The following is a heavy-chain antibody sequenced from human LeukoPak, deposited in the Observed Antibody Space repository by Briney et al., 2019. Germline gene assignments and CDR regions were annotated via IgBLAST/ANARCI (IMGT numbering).Heavy chain of an antibody. D-gene: IGHD3-16*01. CDR3: AREDLLGVSSFDY. CDR2: IYSGGST. Sequence: PGGSLRLSCAASGFTVSSNYMSWVRQAPGKGLEWVSVIYSGGSTYYADSVKGRFTISRDNSKNTLYLQMNSLRAEDTAMYYCAREDLLGVSSFDYWGQGILVTVSS. V-gene: IGHV3-66*02. J-gene: IGHJ4*02. CDR1: GFTVSSNY.